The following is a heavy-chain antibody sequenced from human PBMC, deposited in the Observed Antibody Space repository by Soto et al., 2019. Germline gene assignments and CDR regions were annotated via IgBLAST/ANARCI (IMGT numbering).Heavy chain of an antibody. Sequence: EVQLVESGGGLVQRGGSLRLSCAGSGFTFSSNWMHWVRQDPGKGLVWVSRLNSDGTSANYADTVKGRFTISRDNAKNTLFLQMNRLTAEDPALYYCARGPSGWYGFDYWGQGTLVTVSS. V-gene: IGHV3-74*01. D-gene: IGHD6-19*01. CDR3: ARGPSGWYGFDY. CDR2: LNSDGTSA. CDR1: GFTFSSNW. J-gene: IGHJ4*02.